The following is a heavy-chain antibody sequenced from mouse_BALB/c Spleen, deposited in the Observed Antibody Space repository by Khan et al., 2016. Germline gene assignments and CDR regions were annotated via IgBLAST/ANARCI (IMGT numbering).Heavy chain of an antibody. J-gene: IGHJ2*01. Sequence: QVQLQQSGAELMKPGASVKISYKATGYTFSSYWIEWVKQRPGHGLEWIGEILPGSGKTNYNEKFKGKATFTADTSSNTAYMQLSSLTSEDSAVYYCARWGIRSFDYWGQGTTLTVSS. V-gene: IGHV1-9*01. CDR2: ILPGSGKT. CDR3: ARWGIRSFDY. CDR1: GYTFSSYW.